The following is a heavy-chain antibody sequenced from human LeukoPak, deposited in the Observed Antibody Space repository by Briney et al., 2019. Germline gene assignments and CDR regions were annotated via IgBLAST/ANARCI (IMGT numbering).Heavy chain of an antibody. CDR3: ARGGSSGQGLRYFGWRRFYFDY. Sequence: SETLSLTWTVAGRSISSSTSYWGRIRHPPGKGLEWIGSIYYTGTTYYNPSLKGRVTISVDTSKNQFSLKLSSVTAADTAVYYCARGGSSGQGLRYFGWRRFYFDYWGQGTLVTVSS. CDR1: GRSISSSTSY. D-gene: IGHD3-9*01. V-gene: IGHV4-39*07. J-gene: IGHJ4*02. CDR2: IYYTGTT.